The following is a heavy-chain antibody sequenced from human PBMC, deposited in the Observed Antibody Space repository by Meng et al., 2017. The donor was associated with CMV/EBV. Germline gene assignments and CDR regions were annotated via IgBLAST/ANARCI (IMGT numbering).Heavy chain of an antibody. Sequence: GESLKISCAASGFTFSSYSMNWVRQAPGKGLEWVSSISSSSSYIYYADSVKGRFTISRDNAKNSLYLQMNSLRAGDTAVYYCARGVRGLLGWFDPWGQGTLVTVSS. CDR1: GFTFSSYS. V-gene: IGHV3-21*01. CDR3: ARGVRGLLGWFDP. J-gene: IGHJ5*02. D-gene: IGHD2-15*01. CDR2: ISSSSSYI.